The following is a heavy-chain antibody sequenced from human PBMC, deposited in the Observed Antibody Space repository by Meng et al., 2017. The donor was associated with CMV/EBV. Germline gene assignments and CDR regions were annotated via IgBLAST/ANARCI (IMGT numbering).Heavy chain of an antibody. CDR2: INPSGGST. V-gene: IGHV1-46*01. CDR3: ASQTTGYYGMDV. CDR1: GYTFTSYY. D-gene: IGHD4-17*01. J-gene: IGHJ6*02. Sequence: ASVKVSCKASGYTFTSYYMHWVRQAPGQGLEWMGIINPSGGSTSYAQKFQGRVTMTRDTSTSTVYMELSSLRSEDTAVYYCASQTTGYYGMDVWGQRTTVTVSS.